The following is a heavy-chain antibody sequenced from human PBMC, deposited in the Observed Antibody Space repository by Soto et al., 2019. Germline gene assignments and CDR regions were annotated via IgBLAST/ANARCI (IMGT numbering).Heavy chain of an antibody. V-gene: IGHV3-30-3*01. CDR3: EGSGWHGTGERIFDD. Sequence: GGSLILSFATLRLPFRSHALHWVREAAGKGLGWVAVISSEGSIKYDAESVKGRFTISRDNSKNTRYLQMNSLRAEDTAVYYCEGSGWHGTGERIFDDWGQGTLVTVPS. D-gene: IGHD6-19*01. J-gene: IGHJ4*02. CDR2: ISSEGSIK. CDR1: RLPFRSHA.